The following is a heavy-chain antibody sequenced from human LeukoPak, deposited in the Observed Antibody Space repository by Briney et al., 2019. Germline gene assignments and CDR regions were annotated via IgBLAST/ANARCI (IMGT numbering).Heavy chain of an antibody. CDR2: IGGSGDST. J-gene: IGHJ5*02. CDR1: GFTFSTYA. CDR3: AKDSGPYASGWYWFDP. D-gene: IGHD6-19*01. V-gene: IGHV3-23*01. Sequence: GGSLRLSCAASGFTFSTYAMSWVRQAPGKGLEWASAIGGSGDSTYYADSVKGRFTISRDNSKNTLYLQMNSLRAEDTAVYFCAKDSGPYASGWYWFDPWGQGTLVTVSS.